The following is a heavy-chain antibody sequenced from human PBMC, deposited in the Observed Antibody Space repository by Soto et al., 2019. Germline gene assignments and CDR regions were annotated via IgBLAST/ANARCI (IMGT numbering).Heavy chain of an antibody. D-gene: IGHD6-6*01. J-gene: IGHJ4*02. CDR2: INSDGSST. CDR3: ARDRPAISNPTDHPMFDY. Sequence: EVQLEESGGGLVQPGGSLRLSCEASGFIFSSHWMHWVRQSAEKGLVWVSRINSDGSSTAYADSVKGRFTISRDNAKNTLYLQMNSLRVEVTAVYYCARDRPAISNPTDHPMFDYWGQGTQVTVSS. V-gene: IGHV3-74*01. CDR1: GFIFSSHW.